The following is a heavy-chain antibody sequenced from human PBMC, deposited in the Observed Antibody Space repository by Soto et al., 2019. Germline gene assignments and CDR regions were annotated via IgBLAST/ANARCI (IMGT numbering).Heavy chain of an antibody. CDR3: ARGRFLEWLLYYFGY. CDR2: INAGNGNT. CDR1: GYTFNCYS. Sequence: APGYTFNCYSLHWVRQEPGKRLEWMGWINAGNGNTKYSQKFQGRVTITRDTSASTAYMELSSLRSEDTAVYYCARGRFLEWLLYYFGYWGQGTLVTVYS. V-gene: IGHV1-3*01. J-gene: IGHJ4*02. D-gene: IGHD3-3*01.